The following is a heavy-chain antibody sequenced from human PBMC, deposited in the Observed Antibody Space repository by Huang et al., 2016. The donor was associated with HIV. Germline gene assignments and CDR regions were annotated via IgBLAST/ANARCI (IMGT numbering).Heavy chain of an antibody. CDR3: ATKADAMDV. V-gene: IGHV3-7*01. CDR1: TVTFSAYW. Sequence: LVESGGGLVRPGGSPGLSCAGSTVTFSAYWMTWVRQSPGQGLEWGASIRQDGSEKHYVDSVEGRFNIARDNGKKLLFLEMRSLGVDDTAVYFCATKADAMDVWGQGTTVIVSS. J-gene: IGHJ6*02. D-gene: IGHD2-8*01. CDR2: IRQDGSEK.